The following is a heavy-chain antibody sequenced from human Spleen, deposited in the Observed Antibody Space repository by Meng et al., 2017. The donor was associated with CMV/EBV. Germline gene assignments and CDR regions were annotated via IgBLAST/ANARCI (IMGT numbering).Heavy chain of an antibody. D-gene: IGHD4-11*01. J-gene: IGHJ6*02. V-gene: IGHV3-15*01. CDR3: TTDPCPTVTRGEVYYYYGMDV. CDR1: GFTFSNAW. CDR2: MKSKTDCGTT. Sequence: GESLKISCAASGFTFSNAWMSWARQAPGKGLEWVGRMKSKTDCGTTDYAAPVKGRFTISRDDSKNTLYLQMNSLKTEDTAVYYCTTDPCPTVTRGEVYYYYGMDVWGQGTTVTVSS.